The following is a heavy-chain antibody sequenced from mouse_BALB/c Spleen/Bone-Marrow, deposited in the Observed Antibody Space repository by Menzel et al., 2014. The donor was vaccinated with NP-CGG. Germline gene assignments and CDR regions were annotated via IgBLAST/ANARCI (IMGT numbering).Heavy chain of an antibody. CDR1: GISITTGNYR. CDR2: IYYSGTI. V-gene: IGHV3-5*02. Sequence: EVQLQQSGPGLVKPSQTVSLTCTVTGISITTGNYRWSWIRQFPGNKLEWIGYIYYSGTITYNPSLTSRTTITRDTSKTQFFLEMNSVTAGDTATYYCALGSWFAYWGQGTLVTVSA. J-gene: IGHJ3*01. CDR3: ALGSWFAY.